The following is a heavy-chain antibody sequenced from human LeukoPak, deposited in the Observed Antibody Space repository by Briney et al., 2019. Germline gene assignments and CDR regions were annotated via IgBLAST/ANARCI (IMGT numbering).Heavy chain of an antibody. D-gene: IGHD3-10*01. CDR3: AREVGISDAFDI. V-gene: IGHV3-23*01. J-gene: IGHJ3*02. CDR2: ISGSGGST. Sequence: GGSLRLSCAASGFTFSSYTMSWVRQAPGKGLEWVSAISGSGGSTCYADSVKGRFTISRDNSKNTLYLQMNSLRAEDTAVYYCAREVGISDAFDIWGQGTMVTVSS. CDR1: GFTFSSYT.